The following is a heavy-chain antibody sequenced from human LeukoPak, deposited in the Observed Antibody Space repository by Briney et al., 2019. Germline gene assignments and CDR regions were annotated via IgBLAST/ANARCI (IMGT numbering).Heavy chain of an antibody. J-gene: IGHJ4*02. V-gene: IGHV3-23*01. Sequence: GGSLRLSCTASAFSFSIYAMSWVRQAPGKGLEWVSGISASAGFTYYADSVKGRFTISRDNSKSTLYLQMNSLRAEDTAVYYCAKSPDGYKPYYYDYWGQGTLVSVSS. D-gene: IGHD5-24*01. CDR1: AFSFSIYA. CDR2: ISASAGFT. CDR3: AKSPDGYKPYYYDY.